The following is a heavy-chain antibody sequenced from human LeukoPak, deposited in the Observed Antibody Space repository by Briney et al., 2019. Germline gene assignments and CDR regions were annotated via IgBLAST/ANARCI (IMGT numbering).Heavy chain of an antibody. CDR2: FDPEDGET. CDR3: ATLYQIAAAGNYGMDV. CDR1: GYTLTELS. V-gene: IGHV1-24*01. J-gene: IGHJ6*02. D-gene: IGHD6-13*01. Sequence: GASVKVSCKVSGYTLTELSMHWVRQAPGKGLEWMGGFDPEDGETIYAQKFQGRVTMTEDTSTDTAYMELSSLRSEDTAVYYCATLYQIAAAGNYGMDVWGQGTTVTVSS.